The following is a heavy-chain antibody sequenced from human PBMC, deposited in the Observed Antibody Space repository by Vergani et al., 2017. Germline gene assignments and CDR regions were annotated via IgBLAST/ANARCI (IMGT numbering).Heavy chain of an antibody. V-gene: IGHV1-69*04. J-gene: IGHJ4*02. Sequence: QVQLVQSGAEVKKPGASVKVSCKASGGTFSSYAISWVRQAPGQGLEWMGRIIPILGIANYAQKCQGRVTITADKSTSTAYMELSSLRSEDTAVYYCARGGGYDPPTGDYWGQGTLVTVSS. D-gene: IGHD5-12*01. CDR2: IIPILGIA. CDR1: GGTFSSYA. CDR3: ARGGGYDPPTGDY.